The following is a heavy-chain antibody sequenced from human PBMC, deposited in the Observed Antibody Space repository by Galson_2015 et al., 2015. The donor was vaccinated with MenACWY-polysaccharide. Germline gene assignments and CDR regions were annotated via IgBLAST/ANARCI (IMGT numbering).Heavy chain of an antibody. V-gene: IGHV3-23*01. D-gene: IGHD3-22*01. CDR3: AHPSSGYTSFDY. CDR2: ISGSGGST. Sequence: SLRLSCATSGFSFRNYAMSWVRQAPGKGLVWVSAISGSGGSTYYADSVKGRFTISRDNSKSTLYLQMNSLRAEDTAVYYCAHPSSGYTSFDYWGQGTLVTISS. CDR1: GFSFRNYA. J-gene: IGHJ4*02.